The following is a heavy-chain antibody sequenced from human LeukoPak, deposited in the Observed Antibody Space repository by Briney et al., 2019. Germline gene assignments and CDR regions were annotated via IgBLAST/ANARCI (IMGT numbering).Heavy chain of an antibody. D-gene: IGHD1-26*01. Sequence: GGSLRLSCAASGFTFSSYSMNWVRQAPGKGLEWVSSISSSSSYIYYADSVKGRLTISRDNAKNSLYLQMNSLRAEDTAVYYCAGEGWELLYGVNDAFDIWGQGTMVTVSS. CDR3: AGEGWELLYGVNDAFDI. J-gene: IGHJ3*02. CDR2: ISSSSSYI. CDR1: GFTFSSYS. V-gene: IGHV3-21*01.